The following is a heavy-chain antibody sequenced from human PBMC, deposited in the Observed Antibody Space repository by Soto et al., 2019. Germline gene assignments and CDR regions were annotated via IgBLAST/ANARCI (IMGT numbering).Heavy chain of an antibody. CDR3: AKRVGSSGCDFDY. D-gene: IGHD6-19*01. CDR2: ISYDGSNK. CDR1: GFTFSSYG. J-gene: IGHJ4*02. V-gene: IGHV3-30*18. Sequence: GGSLRLSCAASGFTFSSYGMHWVRQAPGKGLEWVAVISYDGSNKYYADSVKGRFTISRDNSKNTLYLQMNSLRAEDTAVYYCAKRVGSSGCDFDYWGQGTLVTVSS.